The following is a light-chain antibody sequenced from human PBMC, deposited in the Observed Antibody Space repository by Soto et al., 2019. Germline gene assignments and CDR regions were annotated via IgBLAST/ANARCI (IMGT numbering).Light chain of an antibody. J-gene: IGKJ4*01. V-gene: IGKV3-15*01. CDR3: QQYNNWLT. Sequence: EIVMTQSPATLSVSPGERATLSCRASQSVSSNLAWYQQKPGQAPRLLIYESSNRATGIPARFSGSGAGTEFTLTISILQSEDFAVYYCQQYNNWLTFGGGTKVEIK. CDR2: ESS. CDR1: QSVSSN.